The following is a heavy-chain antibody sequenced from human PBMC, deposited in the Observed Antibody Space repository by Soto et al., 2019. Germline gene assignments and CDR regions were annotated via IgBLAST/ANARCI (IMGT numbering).Heavy chain of an antibody. V-gene: IGHV5-10-1*01. Sequence: PGESLKISCKGSGYSFTSYWISWVRQMPGKGLEWMGRIDPSDSYTNYSPSFQGHVTISADKSISTAYLQWSSLKASDTAMYYCARGKNPPPAWHVWFDPWGQGTLVTVSS. D-gene: IGHD3-10*01. J-gene: IGHJ5*02. CDR1: GYSFTSYW. CDR2: IDPSDSYT. CDR3: ARGKNPPPAWHVWFDP.